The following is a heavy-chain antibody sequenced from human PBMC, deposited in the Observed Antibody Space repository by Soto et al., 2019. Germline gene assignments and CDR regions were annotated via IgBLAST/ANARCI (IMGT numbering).Heavy chain of an antibody. CDR2: IYYSGST. CDR3: ARESPPDYYDTLTGFYSYGMEV. CDR1: GVSISSGGYY. J-gene: IGHJ6*02. Sequence: PSDTLSLTCTVSGVSISSGGYYCSWIRQHPGKGLEWIGYIYYSGSTYYNPSLKSRVTISVDTSKNQFSLKLSSVTAAETAVYYCARESPPDYYDTLTGFYSYGMEVWGQATTVTVSS. D-gene: IGHD3-9*01. V-gene: IGHV4-31*03.